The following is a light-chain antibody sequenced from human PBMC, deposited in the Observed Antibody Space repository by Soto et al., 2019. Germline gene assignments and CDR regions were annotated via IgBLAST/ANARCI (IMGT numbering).Light chain of an antibody. CDR2: DVG. Sequence: QSDLKQAASGSGSPGEAITISCTGTHSDIGNYNYVSWYQHLPGKAPKLMIYDVGSRPSGVSSRFSGSKSGNTASLAISGLQAEDEADYYCNSYREDHPRFYVFGTGTKVTVL. V-gene: IGLV2-14*03. CDR1: HSDIGNYNY. CDR3: NSYREDHPRFYV. J-gene: IGLJ1*01.